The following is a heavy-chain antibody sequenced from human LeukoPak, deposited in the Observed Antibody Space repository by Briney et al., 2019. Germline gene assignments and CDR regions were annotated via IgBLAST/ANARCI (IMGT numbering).Heavy chain of an antibody. J-gene: IGHJ4*02. Sequence: GGSLRLSCATSGFTFSDHALHWVRQAPGKGLQYVSAISRNGTRTFYADSVKDRFTISRDNSTKTLYLQMGSLRVEDMGVYYCVRDSFYTGYDGGFGYWGQGTLVTVSS. CDR1: GFTFSDHA. V-gene: IGHV3-64*02. CDR2: ISRNGTRT. CDR3: VRDSFYTGYDGGFGY. D-gene: IGHD5-12*01.